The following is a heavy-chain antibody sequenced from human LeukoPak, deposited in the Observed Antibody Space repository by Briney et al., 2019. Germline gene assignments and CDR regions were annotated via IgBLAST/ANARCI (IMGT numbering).Heavy chain of an antibody. J-gene: IGHJ5*02. CDR2: IYYSGST. CDR1: GGSISSGGYY. Sequence: SETLSLTCTVSGGSISSGGYYWGWIRQHPGKGLEWIGYIYYSGSTHYNPSLKSRVTISVDTSKNQFSLKLSSVTAADTAVYYCARDTVYCSSTSCYTNWFDPWGQGTLVTVSS. CDR3: ARDTVYCSSTSCYTNWFDP. V-gene: IGHV4-31*03. D-gene: IGHD2-2*02.